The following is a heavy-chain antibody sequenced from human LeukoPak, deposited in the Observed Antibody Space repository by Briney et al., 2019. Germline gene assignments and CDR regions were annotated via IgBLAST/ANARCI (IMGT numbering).Heavy chain of an antibody. Sequence: PGGSLRLSCAASGFTFSSYGMSWVRQAPGKGLEWVSAISGSGGSTYYADSVKGRFTISRDNSKNTLYLQMNSLRAEDTAVYYCARDPGDFLPDKGAFDIWGQGTMVTVSS. CDR3: ARDPGDFLPDKGAFDI. J-gene: IGHJ3*02. CDR2: ISGSGGST. D-gene: IGHD3-3*01. CDR1: GFTFSSYG. V-gene: IGHV3-23*01.